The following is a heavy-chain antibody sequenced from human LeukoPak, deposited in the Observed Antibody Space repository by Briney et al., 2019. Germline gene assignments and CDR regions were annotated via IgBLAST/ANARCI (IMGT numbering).Heavy chain of an antibody. CDR3: AREVGSTSGYYYYGMDV. Sequence: PGGSLRLSWAASGFTFSSYSMNWVRQAPGKGLEWVSSISSSSSYIYYADSVKGRFTISRDNAKNSLYLQMNSLRAEDTAVYYCAREVGSTSGYYYYGMDVWGQGTTVTVSS. V-gene: IGHV3-21*01. J-gene: IGHJ6*02. D-gene: IGHD2-2*01. CDR1: GFTFSSYS. CDR2: ISSSSSYI.